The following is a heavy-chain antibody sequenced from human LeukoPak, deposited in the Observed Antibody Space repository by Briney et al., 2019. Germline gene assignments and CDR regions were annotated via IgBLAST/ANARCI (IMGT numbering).Heavy chain of an antibody. CDR3: ARESGYSSGWAPFRYYYYYMDV. CDR1: GGSISSGSYY. Sequence: SETLSLTCTVSGGSISSGSYYWSWIRQPPGKGLEWIGYIYYSGSTNYNPSLKSRVTISVDTSKNQFSLKLSSVTAADTAVYYCARESGYSSGWAPFRYYYYYMDVWGKGTTVTVSS. CDR2: IYYSGST. D-gene: IGHD6-19*01. J-gene: IGHJ6*03. V-gene: IGHV4-61*01.